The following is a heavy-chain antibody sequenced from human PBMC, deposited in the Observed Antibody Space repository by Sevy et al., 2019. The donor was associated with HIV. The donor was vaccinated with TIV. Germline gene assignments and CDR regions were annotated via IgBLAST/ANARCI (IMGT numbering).Heavy chain of an antibody. J-gene: IGHJ6*02. CDR1: GFTFSSYG. CDR3: AKDRGIAVAGYYYYYGMDV. D-gene: IGHD6-19*01. Sequence: GETLKISCAASGFTFSSYGMHWVRQAPGKGLEWVAVISYDGSNKYYADSVKGRFTISRDNSKNTLYLQMNSLRAEDTAVYYCAKDRGIAVAGYYYYYGMDVWGQGTTVTVSS. V-gene: IGHV3-30*18. CDR2: ISYDGSNK.